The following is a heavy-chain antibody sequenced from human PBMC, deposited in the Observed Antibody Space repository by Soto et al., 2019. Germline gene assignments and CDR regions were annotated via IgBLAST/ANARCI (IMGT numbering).Heavy chain of an antibody. CDR2: IRGNGGST. D-gene: IGHD5-18*01. CDR1: GFTFSSYA. J-gene: IGHJ4*02. CDR3: VKANQEWIQLSHFDY. V-gene: IGHV3-23*01. Sequence: VQLLESGGGFVQPGGSLRLACAASGFTFSSYAMTWVRQAPGKGLEWVSTIRGNGGSTYYADSVKGRFTISRDNSKNKLYLEMNSRRVEDTAGYYCVKANQEWIQLSHFDYWGQGTLVTVSS.